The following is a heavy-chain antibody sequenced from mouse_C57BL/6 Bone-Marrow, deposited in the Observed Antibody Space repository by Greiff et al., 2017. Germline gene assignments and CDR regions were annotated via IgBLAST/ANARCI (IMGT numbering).Heavy chain of an antibody. J-gene: IGHJ2*01. V-gene: IGHV1-42*01. CDR2: INPSTGGT. CDR1: GYSFTGYY. CDR3: ARRYYEYDGFDY. Sequence: EVKLQESGPELVKPGASVKISCKASGYSFTGYYMNWVKQSPEKSLEWIGEINPSTGGTTYNQKFKAKATLTVDKSSSTAYMQLKSLTSEDSAVYYCARRYYEYDGFDYWGQGTTLTVSS. D-gene: IGHD2-4*01.